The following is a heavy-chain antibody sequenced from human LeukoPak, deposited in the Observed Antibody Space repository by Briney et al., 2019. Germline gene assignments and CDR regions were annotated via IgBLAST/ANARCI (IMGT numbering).Heavy chain of an antibody. D-gene: IGHD6-19*01. CDR2: MNQDGSEQ. CDR3: SRGQGCAY. J-gene: IGHJ4*02. Sequence: PGGSLRLSCEASGFDFDNYWMTWVRQAPGKGPEWVANMNQDGSEQYYVDSVKGRFSISRDNAKKSLYLQMNSLRAEDTAVYYCSRGQGCAYWGQGTLVTVSS. CDR1: GFDFDNYW. V-gene: IGHV3-7*04.